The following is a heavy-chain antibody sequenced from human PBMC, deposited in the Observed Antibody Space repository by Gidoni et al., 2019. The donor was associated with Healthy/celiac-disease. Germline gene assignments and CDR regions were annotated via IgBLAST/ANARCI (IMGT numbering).Heavy chain of an antibody. CDR3: ARRIRYYDSSGYYADDAFDI. D-gene: IGHD3-22*01. CDR2: IYPGDSDT. CDR1: GYSFTPYW. Sequence: EVQLVQSGAEVNKPGAALKISCKGSGYSFTPYWIGGVRQMPGKGLEWMGIIYPGDSDTRYSPSCQGPVPISSDKSISTAYLQWSSLKASDTAMYYCARRIRYYDSSGYYADDAFDIWGQGTMVTVSS. J-gene: IGHJ3*02. V-gene: IGHV5-51*01.